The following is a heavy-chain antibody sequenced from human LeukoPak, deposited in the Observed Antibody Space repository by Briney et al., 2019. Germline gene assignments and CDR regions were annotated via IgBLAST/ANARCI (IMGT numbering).Heavy chain of an antibody. CDR2: ISSIGST. CDR3: ARQDDSSGLGY. J-gene: IGHJ4*02. CDR1: DDSFSTHY. Sequence: SETLSLTCSVSDDSFSTHYWTRIRQPPGKGLEWIGYISSIGSTNYNPSLKSRVTISVDTSKNQFSLKLSSVTAADTAVYYCARQDDSSGLGYWGQGTLVTVSS. V-gene: IGHV4-59*08. D-gene: IGHD3-22*01.